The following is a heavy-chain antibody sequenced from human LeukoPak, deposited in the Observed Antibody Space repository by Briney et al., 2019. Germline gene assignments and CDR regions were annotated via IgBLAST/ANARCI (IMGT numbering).Heavy chain of an antibody. D-gene: IGHD5-18*01. J-gene: IGHJ4*02. V-gene: IGHV3-48*03. CDR2: ISSSGSTI. CDR3: ARVGDTAMVSSY. CDR1: GFTFSSYE. Sequence: GGSLRLSCAASGFTFSSYEMNWVRQAPGKGLAWVSYISSSGSTIYYADSVKGRFTTSRDNAKNSLYLQMNSLRAEDTAVYYCARVGDTAMVSSYWGQGTLVTVSS.